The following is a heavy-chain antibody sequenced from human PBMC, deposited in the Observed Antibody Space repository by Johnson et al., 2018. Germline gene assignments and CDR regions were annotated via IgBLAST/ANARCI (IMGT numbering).Heavy chain of an antibody. J-gene: IGHJ4*02. CDR2: INSDGSRI. CDR1: GFTFSSYW. CDR3: VREGEGQGRWYFDY. Sequence: VQLVESGGGLVQPGGSLRLSCAASGFTFSSYWMHWVRQAPGKGLVWVSRINSINSDGSRISYADSVKGRFTIARDNAKNTLYLQSSSLRAEETDVYYWVREGEGQGRWYFDYWGQGTLVTVSS. V-gene: IGHV3-74*01.